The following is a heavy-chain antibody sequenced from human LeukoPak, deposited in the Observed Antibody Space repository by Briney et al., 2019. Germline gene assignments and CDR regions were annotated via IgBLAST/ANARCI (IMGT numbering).Heavy chain of an antibody. Sequence: SETLSLTCTVSGGSISSYYWSWIRQPPGKGLEWIGYIFSSGSTNYNPSLKSRVTISVDTSKNQFSLNLSSVTAADTAVYYCARVPVGPWGQGTLVTVSS. V-gene: IGHV4-59*01. J-gene: IGHJ4*02. D-gene: IGHD1-26*01. CDR2: IFSSGST. CDR1: GGSISSYY. CDR3: ARVPVGP.